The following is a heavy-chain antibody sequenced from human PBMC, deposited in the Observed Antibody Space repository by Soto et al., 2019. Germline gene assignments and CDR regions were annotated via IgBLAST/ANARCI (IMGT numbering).Heavy chain of an antibody. CDR3: ASSGSRLMDV. V-gene: IGHV4-59*01. Sequence: SETLSLTCTVSGGSISSYYWSWIRQPPGKGLEWIGYIYYSGSTNYNPSLKSRVTISVDTSENQCSLKLSCVTAADTAVYYCASSGSRLMDVWGQGTTVTVSS. CDR1: GGSISSYY. J-gene: IGHJ6*02. CDR2: IYYSGST. D-gene: IGHD3-10*01.